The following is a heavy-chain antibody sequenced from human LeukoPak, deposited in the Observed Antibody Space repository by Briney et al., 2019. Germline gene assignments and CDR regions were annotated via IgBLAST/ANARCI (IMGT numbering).Heavy chain of an antibody. Sequence: SETLSLTCTVSGGSISSYYWSWIRQPAGKGLEWIGRIYTSGSINYNPSLKSRVTISGDMSRTQFSLILTTVTAADTAVYYCARARLGGFDVWGQGTLVTVSS. CDR2: IYTSGSI. CDR3: ARARLGGFDV. V-gene: IGHV4-4*07. D-gene: IGHD2-15*01. J-gene: IGHJ3*01. CDR1: GGSISSYY.